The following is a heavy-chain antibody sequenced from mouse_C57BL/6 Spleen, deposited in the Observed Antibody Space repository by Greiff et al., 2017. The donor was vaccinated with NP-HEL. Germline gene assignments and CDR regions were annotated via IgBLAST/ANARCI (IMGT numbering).Heavy chain of an antibody. CDR1: GYSFTGYY. V-gene: IGHV1-42*01. CDR2: INPSTGGT. CDR3: ARLDRDYAMDC. D-gene: IGHD2-14*01. Sequence: EVQLQQSGPELVKPGASVKISCKASGYSFTGYYMNWVKQSPEKSLEWIGEINPSTGGTTYNQKFKAKATLTVDKSSSTAYMQLKSLTSEDSAVYYCARLDRDYAMDCWGQGTSVTVSS. J-gene: IGHJ4*01.